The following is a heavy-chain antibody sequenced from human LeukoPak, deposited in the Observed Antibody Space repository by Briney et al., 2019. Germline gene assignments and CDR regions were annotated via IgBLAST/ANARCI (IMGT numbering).Heavy chain of an antibody. D-gene: IGHD2-21*02. CDR1: GFTFSSFT. J-gene: IGHJ4*02. Sequence: PGGSLRLSCTTSGFTFSSFTMSWVRQAPGKGLEWVSSISYNSANKLHADSVKGRFTISRDNSKNTLYLQMHSLRADDTALYYCTKRRPSGSVTVDEYWGQGALVTVSS. CDR3: TKRRPSGSVTVDEY. V-gene: IGHV3-23*01. CDR2: ISYNSANK.